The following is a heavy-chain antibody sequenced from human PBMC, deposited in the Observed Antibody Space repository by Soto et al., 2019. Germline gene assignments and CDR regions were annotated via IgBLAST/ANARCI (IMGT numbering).Heavy chain of an antibody. J-gene: IGHJ4*02. CDR2: IYYSGST. Sequence: SEILSLTCTVSGGSIGSYDWSWIRQPPRKGLEWIGDIYYSGSTNYNPSLKSRVTISVDTSKNQFSLKLSSVTAADTAVSYEARNPRPWRLDYWGRGTLVTVTS. CDR3: ARNPRPWRLDY. V-gene: IGHV4-59*01. D-gene: IGHD2-21*01. CDR1: GGSIGSYD.